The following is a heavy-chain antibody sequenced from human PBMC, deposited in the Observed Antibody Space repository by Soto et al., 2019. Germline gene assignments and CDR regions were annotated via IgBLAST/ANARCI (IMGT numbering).Heavy chain of an antibody. V-gene: IGHV3-74*01. CDR1: GFTFSSYW. D-gene: IGHD2-2*01. CDR3: ASLSAPVDY. Sequence: ESLRLSCAASGFTFSSYWMHWVRQVPGKGMEWVSKIDSNGIMTDYADSVKGRFTISRDNAKKSLYLQMNSLRAEDTAVYHCASLSAPVDYWGQGTLVTVS. J-gene: IGHJ4*01. CDR2: IDSNGIMT.